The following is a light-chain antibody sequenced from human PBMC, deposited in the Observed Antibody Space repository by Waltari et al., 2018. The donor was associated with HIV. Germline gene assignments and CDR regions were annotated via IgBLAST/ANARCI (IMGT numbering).Light chain of an antibody. CDR3: CSYTGTGVL. CDR2: EVT. Sequence: QSALTQPASVSGSPGQSITISCTATSSDVGAYNLVSWYQQHPGTAPNLMIFEVTKRPSGVSDRFAGSRSGNTASLTISGLHAEDEGDYYCCSYTGTGVLFGRGTKLTVL. J-gene: IGLJ2*01. V-gene: IGLV2-23*02. CDR1: SSDVGAYNL.